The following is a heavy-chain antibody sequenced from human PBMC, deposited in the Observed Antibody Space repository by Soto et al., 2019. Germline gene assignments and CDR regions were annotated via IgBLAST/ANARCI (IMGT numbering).Heavy chain of an antibody. CDR3: ARGTSSTSWSLSY. CDR2: IYYSGST. CDR1: GGSISSYY. V-gene: IGHV4-59*01. D-gene: IGHD2-2*01. J-gene: IGHJ4*02. Sequence: QVQLQESGPGLVKPSETLSLTCTVSGGSISSYYWSWIRQPPGKGLEWIGYIYYSGSTNYNPSLKSRVTISVDTSKNQFSLKLSSVTAADTAVSYCARGTSSTSWSLSYWGQGTLVTVSS.